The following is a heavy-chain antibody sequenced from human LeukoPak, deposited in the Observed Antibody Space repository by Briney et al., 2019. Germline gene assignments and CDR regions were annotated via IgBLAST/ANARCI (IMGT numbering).Heavy chain of an antibody. D-gene: IGHD3-22*01. CDR2: INPNSGGT. Sequence: ASVKVSCKASGYTFTCYYMHWVRQAPGQGLEWMGWINPNSGGTNYAQKFQGWVTMTRDTSISTAYMVLSRLRSDDTAVYYCAIQDYDHEYFQHWGQGTLVTVSS. CDR3: AIQDYDHEYFQH. V-gene: IGHV1-2*04. CDR1: GYTFTCYY. J-gene: IGHJ1*01.